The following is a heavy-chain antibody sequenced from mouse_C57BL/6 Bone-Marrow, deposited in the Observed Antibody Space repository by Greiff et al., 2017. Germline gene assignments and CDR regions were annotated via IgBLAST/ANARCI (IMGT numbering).Heavy chain of an antibody. D-gene: IGHD1-1*01. V-gene: IGHV5-12*01. J-gene: IGHJ1*03. CDR2: ISNGGGST. CDR3: ARPDYYGSSWYFDV. Sequence: EVKLVESGGGLVQPGGSLKLSCAASGFTFSDYYMYWVRQTPEKRLEWVAYISNGGGSTYYPDTVKGRFTISRDNAKNTLYLQMSRLKSEDTAMYYCARPDYYGSSWYFDVWGTGTTVTVSS. CDR1: GFTFSDYY.